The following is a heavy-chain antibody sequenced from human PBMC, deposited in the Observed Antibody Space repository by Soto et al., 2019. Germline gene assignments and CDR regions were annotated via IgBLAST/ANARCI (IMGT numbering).Heavy chain of an antibody. Sequence: GGSLRLSCAASGFTFSNAWMSWVRQAPGKGLEWVGRIKSKTDGGTTDYAAPVKGRFTISRDDSKNTLYLQMNSLKTEDTAVYYCTTDPLLNKEQRVNDFWSGYYRDYFDYWGQGTLVTVSS. D-gene: IGHD3-3*01. V-gene: IGHV3-15*01. CDR3: TTDPLLNKEQRVNDFWSGYYRDYFDY. CDR1: GFTFSNAW. J-gene: IGHJ4*02. CDR2: IKSKTDGGTT.